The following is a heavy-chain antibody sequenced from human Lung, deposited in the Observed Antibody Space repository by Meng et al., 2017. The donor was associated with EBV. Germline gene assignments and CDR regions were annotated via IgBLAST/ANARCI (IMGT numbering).Heavy chain of an antibody. Sequence: VQLQESGPGLVKPSPTLSLTCTVSGGSVDSGAYYWSWIRQRPGKGLEWIGYIYYSGSTFYTPSLKSRATLSVDTSKNQFSLKLNSVTAADTAVYYCARLRLVWMFDYWGQGALVTVSS. D-gene: IGHD6-19*01. CDR3: ARLRLVWMFDY. J-gene: IGHJ4*02. CDR1: GGSVDSGAYY. V-gene: IGHV4-31*03. CDR2: IYYSGST.